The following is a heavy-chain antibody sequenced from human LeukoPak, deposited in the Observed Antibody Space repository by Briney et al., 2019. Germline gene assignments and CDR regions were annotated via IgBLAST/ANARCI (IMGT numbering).Heavy chain of an antibody. CDR1: GFTLGGHD. CDR2: VSSGHHA. Sequence: GGSLRLSCTASGFTLGGHDMHWVRQTTREGLEWVAVVSSGHHAFYGGSVKGRFTVSREDGKNSLYLQTNSLRAGDTAVCYCVREARGYHYTYFDYWGQGSLVTVSS. V-gene: IGHV3-13*01. D-gene: IGHD5-18*01. CDR3: VREARGYHYTYFDY. J-gene: IGHJ4*02.